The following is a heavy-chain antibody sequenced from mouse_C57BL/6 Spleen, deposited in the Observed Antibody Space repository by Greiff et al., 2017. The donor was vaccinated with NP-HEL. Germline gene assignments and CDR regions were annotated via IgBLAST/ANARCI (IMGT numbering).Heavy chain of an antibody. Sequence: QVHVKQPGAELVKPGASVKMSCKASGYTFTSYWITWVKQRPGQGLEWIGDIYPGSGSTNYNEKFKSKATLTVDTSSSTAYMQLSSLTSEDSAVYYCALYGYDDYYAMDYWGQGTSVTVSS. D-gene: IGHD2-2*01. CDR2: IYPGSGST. J-gene: IGHJ4*01. CDR3: ALYGYDDYYAMDY. V-gene: IGHV1-55*01. CDR1: GYTFTSYW.